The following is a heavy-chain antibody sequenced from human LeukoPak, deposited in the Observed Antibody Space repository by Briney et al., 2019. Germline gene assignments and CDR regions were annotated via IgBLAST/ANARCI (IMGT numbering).Heavy chain of an antibody. CDR3: AKDRLLYCAHGVCYSDLFDY. J-gene: IGHJ4*02. Sequence: GGSLRLSCAVSGFTFSSYAMSWVRQAPGKGLEWVSVISGSGGSTYYADSVKGRFTISRDNSKNTLYLQMNSLRAEDTAVYYCAKDRLLYCAHGVCYSDLFDYWGQGTLVTVSS. V-gene: IGHV3-23*01. CDR1: GFTFSSYA. CDR2: ISGSGGST. D-gene: IGHD2-8*01.